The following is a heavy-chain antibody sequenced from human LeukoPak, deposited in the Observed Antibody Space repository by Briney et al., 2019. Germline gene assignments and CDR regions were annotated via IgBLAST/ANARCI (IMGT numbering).Heavy chain of an antibody. CDR1: GGTFSSYA. CDR2: INPSGGST. Sequence: ASVKVSCKASGGTFSSYAISWARQAPGQGLEWMGIINPSGGSTSYAQKFQGRVTMTRDTSTSTVYMELSSLRSEDTAVYYCTRVLSGSYYGGFDYWGQGTLVTVSS. J-gene: IGHJ4*02. CDR3: TRVLSGSYYGGFDY. V-gene: IGHV1-46*01. D-gene: IGHD1-26*01.